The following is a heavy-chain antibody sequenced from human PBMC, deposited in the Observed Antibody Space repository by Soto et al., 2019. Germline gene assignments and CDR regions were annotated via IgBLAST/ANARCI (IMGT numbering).Heavy chain of an antibody. V-gene: IGHV4-31*11. J-gene: IGHJ3*02. CDR1: GDSISGGAYY. CDR3: ARGNSPIDAFDI. CDR2: IYYSGST. Sequence: SETLSLTCAVSGDSISGGAYYWSWIPQHPGKGLEWIGYIYYSGSTYYNPSLKSRVTISVDTSKNQFSLKLSSVTAADTAVYYCARGNSPIDAFDIWGQGTMVTVSS. D-gene: IGHD1-26*01.